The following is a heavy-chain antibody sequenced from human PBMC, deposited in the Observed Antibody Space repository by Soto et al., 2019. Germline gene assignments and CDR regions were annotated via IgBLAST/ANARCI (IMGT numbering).Heavy chain of an antibody. V-gene: IGHV4-34*01. CDR2: INHRGST. CDR1: GGSFSGYY. D-gene: IGHD3-16*02. CDR3: ARGRPKYYDYIWGSYPTTDAFDI. J-gene: IGHJ3*02. Sequence: QVQLQQWGAGLLKPSETLSLTCAVYGGSFSGYYWSWIRQPPGKGLEWIGEINHRGSTNYNSSLKGRGSISVDTSTYQCSLKLSSVTAADTAVYYCARGRPKYYDYIWGSYPTTDAFDIWGQGTMVTVSS.